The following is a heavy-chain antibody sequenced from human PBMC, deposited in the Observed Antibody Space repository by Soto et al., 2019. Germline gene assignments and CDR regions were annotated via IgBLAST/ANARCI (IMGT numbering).Heavy chain of an antibody. CDR3: AKDIAVGRSSWYYFDY. CDR2: IYSGGST. Sequence: EVQLVESGGGLIQPGGSLRLSCAASGFTVSSNYMSWVRQAPGKGLEWVSVIYSGGSTYYADSVKGRFTISRDNSKNTLYLQMNSLRAEDTAVYYCAKDIAVGRSSWYYFDYWGQGTLVTVSS. V-gene: IGHV3-53*01. J-gene: IGHJ4*02. CDR1: GFTVSSNY. D-gene: IGHD6-13*01.